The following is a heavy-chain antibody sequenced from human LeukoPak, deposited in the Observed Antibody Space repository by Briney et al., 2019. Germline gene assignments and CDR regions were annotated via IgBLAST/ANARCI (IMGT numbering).Heavy chain of an antibody. CDR3: AADDGYSNFYGMDV. CDR1: GYTFTGYY. CDR2: IVVGSGNT. Sequence: SVKVSCKASGYTFTGYYMHWVRQAPGPRLEWIGWIVVGSGNTNYAQKFQERVTITRDMSTSTAYMELSSLRSEDTAVYYCAADDGYSNFYGMDVWGQGTTVTVSS. J-gene: IGHJ6*02. D-gene: IGHD4-4*01. V-gene: IGHV1-58*02.